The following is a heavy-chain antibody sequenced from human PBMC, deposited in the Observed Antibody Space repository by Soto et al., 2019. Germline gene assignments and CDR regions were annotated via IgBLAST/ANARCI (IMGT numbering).Heavy chain of an antibody. Sequence: ASVKVSCKASGYTFTSYGISWVRQAPGRGLEWMGWISAYNGNTNYAQKLQGRVTMTTDTSTSTAYMELRSLRSDDTAVYYCARNYYDSSGYYDSYYFDYWGQGTLVTVSS. V-gene: IGHV1-18*01. CDR3: ARNYYDSSGYYDSYYFDY. CDR2: ISAYNGNT. J-gene: IGHJ4*02. D-gene: IGHD3-22*01. CDR1: GYTFTSYG.